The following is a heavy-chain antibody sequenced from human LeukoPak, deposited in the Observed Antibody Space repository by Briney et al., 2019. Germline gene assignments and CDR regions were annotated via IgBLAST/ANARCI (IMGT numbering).Heavy chain of an antibody. CDR3: TRVAQSGPTGWFDP. D-gene: IGHD1-1*01. CDR2: ISSTGSYI. Sequence: GGSLRLSCAASGFNLNSYMLNWVRQAPGKGLEWVSSISSTGSYIYYADSVKGRFTISRDNPGNVVYLQMDSLRAEDTAVYYCTRVAQSGPTGWFDPWGQGTLVTVS. J-gene: IGHJ5*02. CDR1: GFNLNSYM. V-gene: IGHV3-21*01.